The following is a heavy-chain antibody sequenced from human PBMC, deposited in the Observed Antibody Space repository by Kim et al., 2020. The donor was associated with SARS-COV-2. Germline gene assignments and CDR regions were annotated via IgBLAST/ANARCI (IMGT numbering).Heavy chain of an antibody. CDR1: GFTFSNYW. D-gene: IGHD6-13*01. Sequence: GVSLRLSCAASGFTFSNYWMSWVRQAPGKGLEWVANIKRDGSEKYYVDSVRGRFTISRDNAQNSLFLQMNSLRVEDTAVYYCTSWGAGNYWGPGTLVTVSS. J-gene: IGHJ4*02. CDR3: TSWGAGNY. CDR2: IKRDGSEK. V-gene: IGHV3-7*01.